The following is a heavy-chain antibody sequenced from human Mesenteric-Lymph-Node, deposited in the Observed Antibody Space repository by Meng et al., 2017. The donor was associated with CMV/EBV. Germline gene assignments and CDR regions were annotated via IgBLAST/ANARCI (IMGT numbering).Heavy chain of an antibody. CDR1: GYSISSGYY. CDR3: ARVGRYDFWSGYYTVDGYFDY. D-gene: IGHD3-3*01. CDR2: IYHSGST. J-gene: IGHJ4*02. V-gene: IGHV4-38-2*02. Sequence: SETLSLTCTVSGYSISSGYYWGWIRQPPGKGLEWIGSIYHSGSTYYNPSLKSRVTISVDTSKNQFSLKLSSVTAADTAVYYCARVGRYDFWSGYYTVDGYFDYWGQGTLVTVSS.